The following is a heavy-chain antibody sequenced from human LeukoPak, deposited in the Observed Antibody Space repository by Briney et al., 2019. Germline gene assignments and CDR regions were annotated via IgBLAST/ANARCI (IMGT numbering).Heavy chain of an antibody. CDR1: GGSISSYY. Sequence: SETLSLTCTVSGGSISSYYWSWIRQTAEKGLEWIGRIYTSGSTSYNPSLKSRVTISVDKSKNQFSLKLGSVTAADTAVYYCARVSLYYYADYWGQGTLVTVSS. D-gene: IGHD3-10*01. J-gene: IGHJ4*02. V-gene: IGHV4-4*07. CDR3: ARVSLYYYADY. CDR2: IYTSGST.